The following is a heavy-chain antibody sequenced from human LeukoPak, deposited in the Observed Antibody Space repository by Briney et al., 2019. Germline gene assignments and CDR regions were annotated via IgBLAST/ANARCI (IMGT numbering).Heavy chain of an antibody. D-gene: IGHD3/OR15-3a*01. V-gene: IGHV3-30*04. Sequence: PGRSLRLSCAASGFTFSTYAMHWVRQAPGKGLEWVALISNDASNKYYADSVKGRFTISRDNSKNTLYLQMNSLRAEDTAVYYCAKGTYPYFDYWGQGTLVTVSS. CDR3: AKGTYPYFDY. CDR2: ISNDASNK. J-gene: IGHJ4*02. CDR1: GFTFSTYA.